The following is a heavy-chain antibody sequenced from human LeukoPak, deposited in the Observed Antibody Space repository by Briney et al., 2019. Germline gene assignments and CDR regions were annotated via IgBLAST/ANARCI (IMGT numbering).Heavy chain of an antibody. CDR3: ATSGSYYRFEY. J-gene: IGHJ4*02. CDR1: GFTFSTYG. Sequence: GRSLRLSCAASGFTFSTYGMHWVRQAPGKGLEWVAVIWYDGSNKYYADSVKGRFTISRDNSKNTLYLQMNSLRAEDTAVYYCATSGSYYRFEYWGQGTLVTVSS. V-gene: IGHV3-33*01. CDR2: IWYDGSNK. D-gene: IGHD1-26*01.